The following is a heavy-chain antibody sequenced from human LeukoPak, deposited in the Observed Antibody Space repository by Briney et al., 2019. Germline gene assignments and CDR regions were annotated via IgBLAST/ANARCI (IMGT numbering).Heavy chain of an antibody. Sequence: ASVKVSCKASGYTFTGYYMHWVRQAPGQGLEWMGWINPNSDGTNYAQKFQGRVTMTRDTSISTAYMELSRLRSDDTAVYYCARSRRGGSYYFDYWGQGTLVTVSS. CDR1: GYTFTGYY. J-gene: IGHJ4*02. V-gene: IGHV1-2*02. CDR2: INPNSDGT. D-gene: IGHD2-15*01. CDR3: ARSRRGGSYYFDY.